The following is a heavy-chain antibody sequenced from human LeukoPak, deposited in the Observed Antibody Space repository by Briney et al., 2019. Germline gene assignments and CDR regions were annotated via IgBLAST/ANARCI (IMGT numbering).Heavy chain of an antibody. CDR2: INPNSGGT. CDR1: GYTFTSYY. CDR3: ARGELLRGYYYYYYMDV. D-gene: IGHD1-26*01. Sequence: EASVKVSCKASGYTFTSYYMHWVRQAPGQGLEWMGWINPNSGGTNYAQKFQGRVTMTRDTSISTAYMELSRLRSDDTAVYYCARGELLRGYYYYYYMDVWGKGTTVTVSS. J-gene: IGHJ6*03. V-gene: IGHV1-2*02.